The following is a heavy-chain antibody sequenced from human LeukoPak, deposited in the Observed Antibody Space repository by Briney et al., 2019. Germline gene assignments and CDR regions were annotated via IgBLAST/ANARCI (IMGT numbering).Heavy chain of an antibody. Sequence: PSETLSLTCAVSGGSISSGGSSWSWIRQPPGKGLEWIGYIYHFGGTYYNPSLKTRVTISLDRSKNQFSLKLNSVTAADTAVYYCARYYEVLDYWGQGTLVTVSS. CDR1: GGSISSGGSS. CDR2: IYHFGGT. V-gene: IGHV4-30-2*01. J-gene: IGHJ4*02. CDR3: ARYYEVLDY. D-gene: IGHD3-16*01.